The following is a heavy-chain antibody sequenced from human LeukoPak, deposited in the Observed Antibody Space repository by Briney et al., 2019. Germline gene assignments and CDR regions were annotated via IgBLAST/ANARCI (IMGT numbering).Heavy chain of an antibody. CDR2: ISSSSSTI. CDR1: GFTFSNAW. J-gene: IGHJ4*02. Sequence: GGSLRLSCAASGFTFSNAWMSWVRQAPGKGLEGVSYISSSSSTIYYADSVEGRFTISRDNAKNSLYLQMNSLRAEDTAVYYCASPDDYGDSVNIGGFDYWGQGTLVTVSS. D-gene: IGHD4-17*01. CDR3: ASPDDYGDSVNIGGFDY. V-gene: IGHV3-48*01.